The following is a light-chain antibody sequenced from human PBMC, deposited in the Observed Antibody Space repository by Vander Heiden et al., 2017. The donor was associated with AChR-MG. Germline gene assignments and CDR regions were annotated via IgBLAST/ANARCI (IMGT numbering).Light chain of an antibody. V-gene: IGLV2-14*03. J-gene: IGLJ1*01. CDR3: SSYTSSSTLSYV. CDR2: DVS. Sequence: QSALTQPASVSGSPGQSITISCTGTSSDVGHYNYVSWYQQPPGKAPKVMIYDVSNRPSGVSNRSSGSKSGNTASLTISGLQAEDEADYYCSSYTSSSTLSYVFGTGTKVTVL. CDR1: SSDVGHYNY.